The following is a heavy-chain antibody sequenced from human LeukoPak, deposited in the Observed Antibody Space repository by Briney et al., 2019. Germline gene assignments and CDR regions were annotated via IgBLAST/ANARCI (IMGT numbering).Heavy chain of an antibody. V-gene: IGHV4-39*07. CDR2: IYYSGST. Sequence: SETLSLTCTVSGGSISSSSYYWGWIRQPPGKGLEWIGSIYYSGSTYYNPSLKSRVTISVDTSKNQFSLKLSSVTAADTAVYYCARGSLLWATVTTGNWFDPWGQGTLVTVSS. J-gene: IGHJ5*02. D-gene: IGHD4-17*01. CDR3: ARGSLLWATVTTGNWFDP. CDR1: GGSISSSSYY.